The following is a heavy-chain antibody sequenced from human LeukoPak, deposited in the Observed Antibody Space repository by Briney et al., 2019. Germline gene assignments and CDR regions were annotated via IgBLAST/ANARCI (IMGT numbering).Heavy chain of an antibody. Sequence: ASETLSLTCAVYGGSFSGYYWSWIRQPPGKGLEWIGEINHSGSTNYNPSLKSRVTISVDTSKNQFSLKLSSVTAADTAVYYCARDRRGESYWGGGFDPWGQGTLVTVSS. CDR3: ARDRRGESYWGGGFDP. CDR2: INHSGST. V-gene: IGHV4-34*01. J-gene: IGHJ5*02. CDR1: GGSFSGYY. D-gene: IGHD1-26*01.